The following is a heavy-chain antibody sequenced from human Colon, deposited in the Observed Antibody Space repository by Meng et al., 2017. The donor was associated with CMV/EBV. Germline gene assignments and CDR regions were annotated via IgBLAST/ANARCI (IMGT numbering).Heavy chain of an antibody. CDR2: INSDGSST. Sequence: CEASRFTFSNYWMHWVRQAPGKGLVWVSHINSDGSSTTYADSVKGRCTISRDNAKNTLYLQMNSLRAEDTAVYYCARVSYRGNYPFDYWGQGTLVTVSS. D-gene: IGHD1-7*01. CDR3: ARVSYRGNYPFDY. CDR1: RFTFSNYW. J-gene: IGHJ4*02. V-gene: IGHV3-74*01.